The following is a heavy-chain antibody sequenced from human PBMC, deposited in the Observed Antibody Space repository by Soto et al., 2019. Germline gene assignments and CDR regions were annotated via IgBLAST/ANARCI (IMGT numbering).Heavy chain of an antibody. Sequence: PGGSLRLSCAASGFTVSSNYMSWVRQAPGKGLEWLSVIYTDDSTYYAAPVKGRFTISRDDSKNIVYLQMNSLNTEDTAVYYCATGLLRYYAYWGHGTLVTVS. CDR2: IYTDDST. D-gene: IGHD3-9*01. CDR1: GFTVSSNY. V-gene: IGHV3-53*01. J-gene: IGHJ4*01. CDR3: ATGLLRYYAY.